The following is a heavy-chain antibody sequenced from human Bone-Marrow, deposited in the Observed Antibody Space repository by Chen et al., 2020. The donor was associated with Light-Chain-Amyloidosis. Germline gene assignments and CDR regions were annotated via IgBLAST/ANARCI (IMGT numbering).Heavy chain of an antibody. D-gene: IGHD3-16*01. J-gene: IGHJ4*02. CDR1: GFTFSSYW. Sequence: VQLVESGGGLVQPGGSLRLSCVASGFTFSSYWMSWVRQAPGKGLEWLANRKQDGSEKNYVDSVKGRFTISRDNAKNSLYLQMNSLRADDTAVYYCARDDYGSLDYWGQGTLVTVSS. CDR2: RKQDGSEK. V-gene: IGHV3-7*01. CDR3: ARDDYGSLDY.